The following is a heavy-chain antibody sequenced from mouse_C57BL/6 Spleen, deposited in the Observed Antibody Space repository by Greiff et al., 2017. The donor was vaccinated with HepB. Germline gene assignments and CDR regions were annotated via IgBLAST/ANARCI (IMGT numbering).Heavy chain of an antibody. V-gene: IGHV14-4*01. CDR2: IDPENGDT. CDR1: GFNIKDDY. D-gene: IGHD1-1*01. Sequence: VQLQQSGAELVRPGASVKLSCTASGFNIKDDYMHWVKQRPEQGLEWIGWIDPENGDTEYASKFQGKATITADTSSNTAYLQLSSLTSEDTAVYYCTTDYYYGSSYGYWGQGTTLTVSS. J-gene: IGHJ2*01. CDR3: TTDYYYGSSYGY.